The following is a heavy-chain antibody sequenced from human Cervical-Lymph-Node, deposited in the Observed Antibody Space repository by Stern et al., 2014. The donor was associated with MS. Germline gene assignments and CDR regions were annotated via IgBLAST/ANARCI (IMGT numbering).Heavy chain of an antibody. CDR1: GFTFNSYS. Sequence: EMQLVESGGDLVPPGGSLRLSCAASGFTFNSYSMNWVRQAPGKGLEWLSYISSSSTSIFYANSVEGRFSISRDKANNSLFLQMNSLRPEDTAVYYCAREGSISGYLDYWGLGILVTVSS. V-gene: IGHV3-48*01. CDR2: ISSSSTSI. J-gene: IGHJ4*02. CDR3: AREGSISGYLDY. D-gene: IGHD1-26*01.